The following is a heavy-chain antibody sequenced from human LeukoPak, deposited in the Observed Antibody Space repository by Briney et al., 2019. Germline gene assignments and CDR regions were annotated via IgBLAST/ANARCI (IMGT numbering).Heavy chain of an antibody. CDR2: INHSGST. V-gene: IGHV4-34*01. CDR1: GGFFSGYY. CDR3: ARGLSGDCFDY. Sequence: SETLSLTCAVYGGFFSGYYWSWIRQPPGKGLEWIGEINHSGSTNYNPSLKSRVTISVDTSKNQFSLKLSSVTAADTAVYYCARGLSGDCFDYWGQGTLVTVSS. D-gene: IGHD3-10*01. J-gene: IGHJ4*02.